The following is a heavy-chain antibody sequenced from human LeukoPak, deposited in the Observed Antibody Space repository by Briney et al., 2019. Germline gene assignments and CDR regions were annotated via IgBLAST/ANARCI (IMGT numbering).Heavy chain of an antibody. V-gene: IGHV3-23*01. J-gene: IGHJ6*03. D-gene: IGHD2-2*01. CDR3: TSKRHPQYCSSTSCYRNYMDV. Sequence: PGGSLRLSCAASGFTFTNYAMTWVRQAPGKGLEWVSGITNSGGNTYYADSVKGRFTISRDNSKNTLNLQMNSLRAEDTAVYYCTSKRHPQYCSSTSCYRNYMDVWGKGTTVTISS. CDR2: ITNSGGNT. CDR1: GFTFTNYA.